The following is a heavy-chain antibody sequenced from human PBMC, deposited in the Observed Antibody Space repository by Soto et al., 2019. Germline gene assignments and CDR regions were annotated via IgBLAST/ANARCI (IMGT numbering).Heavy chain of an antibody. Sequence: QEQLEESGGGVVQPGRSLGLSCAASGFTFSSYAMHWVRQAPGKGLEWVAVIWNDGTNKYYADTVKDRFTISRDNFRNTLYLQMSCLRDEDTAVYFCARHLFSIGNTRTVMGMDVWGQGTTVTVSS. J-gene: IGHJ6*02. CDR2: IWNDGTNK. D-gene: IGHD4-17*01. CDR3: ARHLFSIGNTRTVMGMDV. V-gene: IGHV3-33*01. CDR1: GFTFSSYA.